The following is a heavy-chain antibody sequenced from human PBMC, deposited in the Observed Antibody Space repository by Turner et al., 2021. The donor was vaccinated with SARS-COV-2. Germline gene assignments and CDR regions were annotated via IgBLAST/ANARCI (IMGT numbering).Heavy chain of an antibody. Sequence: EVQLVESGGGLFKLGGSFRLSCAASGFTFCSFSMSWVSQATGKGLEWVSSMSRSGSNVYYADSVKGRYTISIDNAKNSLYQQMNSLSAEDTAVYYCARDHRPVVVPAAKRAGSYYYGMDVWGQGTTVTVSS. V-gene: IGHV3-21*01. CDR1: GFTFCSFS. J-gene: IGHJ6*02. D-gene: IGHD2-2*01. CDR2: MSRSGSNV. CDR3: ARDHRPVVVPAAKRAGSYYYGMDV.